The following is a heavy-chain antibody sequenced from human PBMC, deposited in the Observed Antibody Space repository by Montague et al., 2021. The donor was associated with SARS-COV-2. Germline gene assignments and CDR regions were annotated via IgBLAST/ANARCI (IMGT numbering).Heavy chain of an antibody. CDR2: IRDQAYGGTT. Sequence: SLRLSCAASGFSFGDSVMSWVRQAPGKGLEWVGLIRDQAYGGTTEYAASVKGRFTISRDDSKSIAYPQMDSLKTEDTAVYYCTRGAMSMIWGLRSGYYFDYWGQGTLVTVSS. J-gene: IGHJ4*02. V-gene: IGHV3-49*04. CDR3: TRGAMSMIWGLRSGYYFDY. CDR1: GFSFGDSV. D-gene: IGHD3/OR15-3a*01.